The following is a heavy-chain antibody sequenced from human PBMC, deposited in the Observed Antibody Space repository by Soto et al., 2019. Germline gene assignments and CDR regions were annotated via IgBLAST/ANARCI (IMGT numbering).Heavy chain of an antibody. CDR1: GYTFTSYY. D-gene: IGHD6-19*01. V-gene: IGHV1-46*01. CDR3: VRESSGTSYSDY. Sequence: QVQLEQSGAEVKKPGASMKVSCQASGYTFTSYYIHCVRQAPGQGLAWMGVSHVGPDTTLYAQKFQCRVTMTRDTSTSTVYMELSSLISEDTAVYFCVRESSGTSYSDYCGQGTLVTVCS. CDR2: SHVGPDTT. J-gene: IGHJ4*02.